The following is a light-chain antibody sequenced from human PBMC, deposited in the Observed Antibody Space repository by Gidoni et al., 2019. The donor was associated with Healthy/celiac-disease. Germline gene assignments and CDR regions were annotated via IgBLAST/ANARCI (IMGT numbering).Light chain of an antibody. J-gene: IGLJ2*01. Sequence: QSALTQPPSVSGAPGQRVTISCTGSSSNIGAGYDVHWYQQLPGTAPKLLIYGNSNRPSGGPDRFSGSKSGTSASLAITGLQAEDEADYYCQSYDSSLSGHVVFGGGTKLTVL. V-gene: IGLV1-40*01. CDR3: QSYDSSLSGHVV. CDR1: SSNIGAGYD. CDR2: GNS.